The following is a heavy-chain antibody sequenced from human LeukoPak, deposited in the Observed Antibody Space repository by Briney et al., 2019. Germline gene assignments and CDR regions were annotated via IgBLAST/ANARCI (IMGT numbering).Heavy chain of an antibody. J-gene: IGHJ5*02. CDR2: INHSGST. CDR3: ATASGSYYNVTPAVNWFDP. Sequence: SETLSLTCAVYGGSFSGYYWTWLRQPPGKGLEWRGEINHSGSTNYNPSLRSRVTISVDTSKNQFSLKLSSVTAADTAVYYCATASGSYYNVTPAVNWFDPWGQGTLVTVSS. CDR1: GGSFSGYY. D-gene: IGHD3-10*01. V-gene: IGHV4-34*01.